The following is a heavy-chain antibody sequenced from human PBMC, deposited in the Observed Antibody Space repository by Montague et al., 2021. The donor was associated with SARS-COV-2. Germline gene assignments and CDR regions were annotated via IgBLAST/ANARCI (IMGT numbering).Heavy chain of an antibody. Sequence: SLRLSCAASGFTFRSYGMHWVRQAPGKGLEWVAVISYDGSNKYYADSVKGRFTISRDNSKNTRYLQMNSLRAEDTAVYYCAKDRGYYDFWYGYPTSQDYYYYYGMDVWGQGTTVTVSS. CDR1: GFTFRSYG. CDR3: AKDRGYYDFWYGYPTSQDYYYYYGMDV. V-gene: IGHV3-30*18. D-gene: IGHD3-3*01. J-gene: IGHJ6*02. CDR2: ISYDGSNK.